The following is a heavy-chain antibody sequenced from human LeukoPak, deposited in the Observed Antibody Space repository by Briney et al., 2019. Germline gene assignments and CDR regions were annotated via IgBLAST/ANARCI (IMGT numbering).Heavy chain of an antibody. J-gene: IGHJ4*02. V-gene: IGHV4-59*01. CDR2: IYHSGST. CDR1: GVSISSYF. Sequence: PSETLSLTCAVSGVSISSYFWSWIRQPPGQGLEWIGYIYHSGSTHYNPSLKSRVTTSVDTSKNQFSLRLSSVTAADTAVYYCARAYYDILTGYYLFDYWGQGTLVTVSS. CDR3: ARAYYDILTGYYLFDY. D-gene: IGHD3-9*01.